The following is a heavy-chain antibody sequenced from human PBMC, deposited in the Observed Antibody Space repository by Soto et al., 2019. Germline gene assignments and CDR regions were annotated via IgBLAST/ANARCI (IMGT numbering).Heavy chain of an antibody. Sequence: QVQLVQSGAEVKKPGSSVKVSCKASGGTFSSYAISWVRQAPGHGLEWMGGIIPIFGTANYAQKFQGRVTITADESTSTAYMELSSLRCEDTAVYYCARWLTAGSAYYYYYGMDVWGQGTTVTVSS. D-gene: IGHD3-10*01. CDR1: GGTFSSYA. V-gene: IGHV1-69*01. CDR2: IIPIFGTA. CDR3: ARWLTAGSAYYYYYGMDV. J-gene: IGHJ6*02.